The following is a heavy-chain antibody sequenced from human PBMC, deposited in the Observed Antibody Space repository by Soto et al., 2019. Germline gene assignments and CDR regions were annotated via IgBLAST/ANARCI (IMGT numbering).Heavy chain of an antibody. Sequence: GASVKVSCKASGFTFTSSAMQWVRQARGQRLEWIGWIVVGSGNTNYAQKFQERVTITRDMSTSTAYMELSSLRSEDTAVYYCAAGVTYYGSGRPPRLYYMDVWGKGTTVTVSS. V-gene: IGHV1-58*02. CDR2: IVVGSGNT. CDR3: AAGVTYYGSGRPPRLYYMDV. CDR1: GFTFTSSA. D-gene: IGHD3-10*01. J-gene: IGHJ6*03.